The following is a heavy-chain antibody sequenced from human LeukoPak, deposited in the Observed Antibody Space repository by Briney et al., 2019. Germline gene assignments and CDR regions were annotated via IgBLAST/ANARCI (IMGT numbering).Heavy chain of an antibody. CDR1: GFNFNTYT. V-gene: IGHV3-21*01. Sequence: PGGSLRLSCAASGFNFNTYTMNWVRQAPGKGLEWVSSISSDSSYIYYADAVQGRFTVSRDNSKNTLYLQMNSLRAEDTAVYYCAKMPNDFWSGYQLDYWGQGTLVTVSS. CDR3: AKMPNDFWSGYQLDY. D-gene: IGHD3-3*01. J-gene: IGHJ4*02. CDR2: ISSDSSYI.